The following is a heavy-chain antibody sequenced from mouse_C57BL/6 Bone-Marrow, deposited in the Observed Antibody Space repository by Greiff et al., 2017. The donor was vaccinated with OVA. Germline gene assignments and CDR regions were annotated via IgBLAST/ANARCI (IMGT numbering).Heavy chain of an antibody. Sequence: EVQLQESGGGLVKPGGSLKLSCAASGFTFSSYAMSWVRQTPEKRLEWVATISDGGSYTYYPDNVKGRFTISRDNAKNNLYLQMSHLKSEDTAMYYCARGAMVTDADYWGQGTTLTVSS. CDR3: ARGAMVTDADY. D-gene: IGHD2-2*01. J-gene: IGHJ2*01. CDR1: GFTFSSYA. CDR2: ISDGGSYT. V-gene: IGHV5-4*01.